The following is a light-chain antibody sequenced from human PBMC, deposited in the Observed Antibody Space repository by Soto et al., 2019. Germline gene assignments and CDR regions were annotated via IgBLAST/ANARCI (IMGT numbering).Light chain of an antibody. CDR1: QSVSSY. Sequence: EIVLTQSPATLSLSPGERATLSCRASQSVSSYLAWYQQKPGQAPRLLIYEASNRATGIPARFSGSGSGTDFTRTISSREPEDSAVYYCQQRSNWSTFGQGTRLEMK. V-gene: IGKV3-11*01. CDR2: EAS. J-gene: IGKJ5*01. CDR3: QQRSNWST.